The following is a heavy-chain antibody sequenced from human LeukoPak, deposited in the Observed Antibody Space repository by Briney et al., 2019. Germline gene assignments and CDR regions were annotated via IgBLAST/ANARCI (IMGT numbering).Heavy chain of an antibody. J-gene: IGHJ3*02. CDR1: GFTFSSYW. CDR2: IKQDGSEK. Sequence: AGGSLRLSCAASGFTFSSYWMSWVRQAPGKGLEWVANIKQDGSEKYYVDSVKGRFTISRDNAKNSLYLQMNSLRAEDTAVYYCASFPPYMVRTDAFDIWGQGTMVTVSS. D-gene: IGHD3-10*01. V-gene: IGHV3-7*01. CDR3: ASFPPYMVRTDAFDI.